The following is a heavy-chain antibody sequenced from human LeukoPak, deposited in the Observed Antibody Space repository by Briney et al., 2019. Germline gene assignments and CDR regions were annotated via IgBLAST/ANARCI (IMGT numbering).Heavy chain of an antibody. Sequence: GGSLRLSCAASGFTFSSYEMNWVRQAPGKGLEWVSYISSSGSTIYCADSVKGRFTISRDNAKNSLYLQMNSLRAEDTAVYYCARGVEWHIVATTAFDIWGQGTMVTVSS. CDR1: GFTFSSYE. CDR2: ISSSGSTI. D-gene: IGHD5-12*01. CDR3: ARGVEWHIVATTAFDI. V-gene: IGHV3-48*03. J-gene: IGHJ3*02.